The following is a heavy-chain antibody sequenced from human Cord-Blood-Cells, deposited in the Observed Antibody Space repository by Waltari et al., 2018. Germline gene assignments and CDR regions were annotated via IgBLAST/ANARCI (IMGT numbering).Heavy chain of an antibody. CDR1: GFSPSNARMG. V-gene: IGHV2-26*01. CDR2: ISSNDEK. J-gene: IGHJ6*03. Sequence: QVTLKESGPVLVKPTETLTLTCTVSGFSPSNARMGVSWIRQPPGKVLEWLANISSNDEKSYSTPLKSRLNTSKDTSKSQMVLTMTNMDPVDTATYYCARIVYYDFWSGYPHVDYYYYMDVWGKGTTVTVSS. CDR3: ARIVYYDFWSGYPHVDYYYYMDV. D-gene: IGHD3-3*01.